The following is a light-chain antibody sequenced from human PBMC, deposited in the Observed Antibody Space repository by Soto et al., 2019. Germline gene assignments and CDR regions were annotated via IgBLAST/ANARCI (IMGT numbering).Light chain of an antibody. Sequence: QSALTQPRSVSGSPGQSVTISCTGTSSDVGGYNYVSWYQQHPGKAPKLMIYDVSKRPSGVPDRFSGSKSGHTASLTLSGPQAEDEGDYYCCSFGCSLQGYVFGTGTKLTVL. CDR2: DVS. V-gene: IGLV2-11*01. J-gene: IGLJ1*01. CDR1: SSDVGGYNY. CDR3: CSFGCSLQGYV.